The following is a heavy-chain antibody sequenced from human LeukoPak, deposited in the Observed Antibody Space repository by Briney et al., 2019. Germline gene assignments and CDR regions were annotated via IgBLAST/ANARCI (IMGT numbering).Heavy chain of an antibody. CDR2: IYYSGST. CDR1: GGSISSYDHY. J-gene: IGHJ4*02. CDR3: ARAGSGTWYYFDY. V-gene: IGHV4-31*03. D-gene: IGHD6-13*01. Sequence: PSETLSLTCTVSGGSISSYDHYWSWIRQHLGKGLEWIGYIYYSGSTYYNPSLKSRVTISVDTSKNQFSLKLSSVTAADTAVYYCARAGSGTWYYFDYWGQGAPVTVSS.